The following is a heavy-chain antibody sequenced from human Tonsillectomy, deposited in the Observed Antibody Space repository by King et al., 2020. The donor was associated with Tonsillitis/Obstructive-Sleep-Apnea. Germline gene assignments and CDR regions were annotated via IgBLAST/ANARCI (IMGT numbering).Heavy chain of an antibody. CDR1: GDTFTGYY. Sequence: QLMQSGAEVKKPGASVKVSCKASGDTFTGYYMHWVRQAPGQGLEWMGRINCNSGGAKYSQMVQGRVTMTWDTSVSTAYMELSSLRSDDTAVYYCARGDKYSGVDYWGQGPLVTVSS. CDR3: ARGDKYSGVDY. V-gene: IGHV1-2*06. J-gene: IGHJ4*02. D-gene: IGHD6-19*01. CDR2: INCNSGGA.